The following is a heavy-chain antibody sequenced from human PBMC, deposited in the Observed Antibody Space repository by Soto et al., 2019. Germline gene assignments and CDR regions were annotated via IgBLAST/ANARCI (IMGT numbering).Heavy chain of an antibody. CDR3: ASSIAVAVAGY. V-gene: IGHV4-34*01. CDR2: INHSGST. CDR1: GGSFSGYY. Sequence: QVQLQQWGAGLLKPSETLSLTCAVYGGSFSGYYWSWIRQPPGKGLEWIGEINHSGSTSYNPSLQRRVTISVATSKNQCALKLSSVTAADTAVYYCASSIAVAVAGYWGQGTLVTVSS. J-gene: IGHJ4*02. D-gene: IGHD6-19*01.